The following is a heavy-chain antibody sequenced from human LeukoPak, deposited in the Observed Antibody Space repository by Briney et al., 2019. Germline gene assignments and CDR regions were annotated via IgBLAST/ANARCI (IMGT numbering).Heavy chain of an antibody. J-gene: IGHJ4*02. D-gene: IGHD6-6*01. CDR1: GGSISSYY. CDR3: ARAHSRGSSPFDY. V-gene: IGHV4-59*01. CDR2: IYYSGGT. Sequence: SETLSLTCTVSGGSISSYYWSWIRQPRGKGLEWIGYIYYSGGTNYNPSLKSRVTISVDTSKNQFSLKLSSVTAADTAVYYCARAHSRGSSPFDYWGQGTLVTVSS.